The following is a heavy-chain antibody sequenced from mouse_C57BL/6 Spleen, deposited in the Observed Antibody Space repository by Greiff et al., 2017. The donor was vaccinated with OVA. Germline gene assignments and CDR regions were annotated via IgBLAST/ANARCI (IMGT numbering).Heavy chain of an antibody. V-gene: IGHV1-54*01. CDR1: GYAFTNYL. Sequence: QVQLQQSGAELVRPGTSVKVSCKASGYAFTNYLIEWVKQRPGQGLEWIGVINPGSGGTNYNEKFKGKATLTADKSSSTAYMQLSSLSSEDSAVYFCARRDSNYEYYFDYWGQGTTLTVSS. CDR2: INPGSGGT. J-gene: IGHJ2*01. CDR3: ARRDSNYEYYFDY. D-gene: IGHD2-5*01.